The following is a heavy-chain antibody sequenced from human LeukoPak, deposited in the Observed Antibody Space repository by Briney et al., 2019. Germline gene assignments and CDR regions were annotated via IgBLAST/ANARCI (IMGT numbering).Heavy chain of an antibody. D-gene: IGHD2/OR15-2a*01. Sequence: GGSLRLSCAASGFTFTNYAMGWVRQAPGKGLEWVSAISGSGGSTYYADSVKGRFTISRDNSKNTLYLQMNSLRAEDTAVYYCAKDYETTWFPTGSGVWGQGTTVTVSS. CDR3: AKDYETTWFPTGSGV. CDR2: ISGSGGST. V-gene: IGHV3-23*01. CDR1: GFTFTNYA. J-gene: IGHJ6*02.